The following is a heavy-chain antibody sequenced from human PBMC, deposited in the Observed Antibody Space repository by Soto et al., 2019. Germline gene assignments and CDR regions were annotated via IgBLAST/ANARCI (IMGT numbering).Heavy chain of an antibody. J-gene: IGHJ1*01. Sequence: GGSLRLSCAASGFTFSSYAMRWVRQAPGKGLEWVSAISGSGGSMYYADSVKGRFTISRDNSKNTLYLQMNSLRAEDTAVYYCARGWGGYFQHWGRGTLVTVSS. CDR1: GFTFSSYA. D-gene: IGHD7-27*01. V-gene: IGHV3-23*01. CDR3: ARGWGGYFQH. CDR2: ISGSGGSM.